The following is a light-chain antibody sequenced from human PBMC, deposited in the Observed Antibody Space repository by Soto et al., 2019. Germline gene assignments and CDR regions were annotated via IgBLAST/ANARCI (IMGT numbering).Light chain of an antibody. CDR3: QQYGSSPPRT. V-gene: IGKV3-20*01. CDR1: QRVSSSY. CDR2: GAS. J-gene: IGKJ2*01. Sequence: EIVLTQSPGTLSLSPGERATLSCRASQRVSSSYLAWYQQKPGQAPRLLIYGASSRATGIPDRFSGSGSGTDFTLTISRLEPEDFAVYYCQQYGSSPPRTFGQGTKLEIK.